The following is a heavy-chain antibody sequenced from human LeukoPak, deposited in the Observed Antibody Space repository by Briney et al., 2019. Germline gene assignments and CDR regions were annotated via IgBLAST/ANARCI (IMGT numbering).Heavy chain of an antibody. J-gene: IGHJ3*02. V-gene: IGHV4-59*06. CDR1: GGSISSYY. CDR2: VYYSGST. D-gene: IGHD3/OR15-3a*01. Sequence: SETLSLTCTVSGGSISSYYWGWIRQHPGKGLEWIGSVYYSGSTCYNPSLKSRLTISKDTSKNQFSLKLSSVTAADTAVYFCATSRNVDQFDIWGQGTMVTVSS. CDR3: ATSRNVDQFDI.